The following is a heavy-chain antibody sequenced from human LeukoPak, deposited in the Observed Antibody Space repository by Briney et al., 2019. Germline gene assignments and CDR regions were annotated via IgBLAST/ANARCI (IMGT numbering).Heavy chain of an antibody. V-gene: IGHV3-23*01. D-gene: IGHD3-22*01. CDR2: ISGSGGST. J-gene: IGHJ4*02. CDR3: AKDLPLVDSKTYYYDSIGV. CDR1: GFTFSSYA. Sequence: GGSLRLSCAASGFTFSSYAMSWVRQAPGKGLEWVSAISGSGGSTYYADSVKGRFTISRDNSKNTLYLQMNSLRAEDTAVYYCAKDLPLVDSKTYYYDSIGVWGQGTLVTVSS.